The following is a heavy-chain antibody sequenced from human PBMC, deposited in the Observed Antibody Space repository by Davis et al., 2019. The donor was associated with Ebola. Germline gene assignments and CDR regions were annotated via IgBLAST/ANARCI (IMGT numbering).Heavy chain of an antibody. V-gene: IGHV3-7*03. CDR3: ARDHGSYAGGYYYYYYMDV. D-gene: IGHD1-26*01. CDR1: GFTFSSYW. J-gene: IGHJ6*03. CDR2: IKQDGSEK. Sequence: GESLKISCAASGFTFSSYWLSWVRQAPGKGLEWVANIKQDGSEKYYVDSVKGRFTISRDNAKNSLYLQMNSLRAEDTAVYYCARDHGSYAGGYYYYYYMDVWGKGTTVTVSS.